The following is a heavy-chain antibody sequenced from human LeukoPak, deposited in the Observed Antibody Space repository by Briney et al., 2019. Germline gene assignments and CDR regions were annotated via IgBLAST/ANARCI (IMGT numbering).Heavy chain of an antibody. CDR1: GLTFSSSW. J-gene: IGHJ4*02. V-gene: IGHV3-7*03. CDR3: ARSIPYGTTWYGRSDY. Sequence: GGSLRLSCAVSGLTFSSSWMDWVRQAPGKGLEWVANIKPDGTTKFYVDSVKGRFTISRDNALNSLYLQMNSLRAEDTAIYYCARSIPYGTTWYGRSDYWGQGTLVTVSS. D-gene: IGHD6-13*01. CDR2: IKPDGTTK.